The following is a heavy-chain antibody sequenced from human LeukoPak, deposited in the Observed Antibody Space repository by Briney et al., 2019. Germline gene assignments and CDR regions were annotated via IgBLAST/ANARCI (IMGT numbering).Heavy chain of an antibody. V-gene: IGHV4-30-4*01. CDR3: ARDHIPRFDRRGMDV. J-gene: IGHJ6*04. CDR2: IYYSGST. CDR1: GGSISSGDYY. Sequence: SETLSLTCPVSGGSISSGDYYWSWIRQPPGKGLEWIGYIYYSGSTYYNPSLKSRVTISVDTSKNQFSLKLSSVTAADTAVYYCARDHIPRFDRRGMDVWGKGTTVTVSS. D-gene: IGHD3-16*01.